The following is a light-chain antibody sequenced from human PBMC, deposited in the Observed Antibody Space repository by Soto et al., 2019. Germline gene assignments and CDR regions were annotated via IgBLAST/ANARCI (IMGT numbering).Light chain of an antibody. CDR2: SNS. Sequence: SVLTPPPSSPGPPGQRVTLSCSGSSSNIGSNIVHWYQQLPGTAPKLLIYSNSQRPSGVPDRISGSKSGTSASLAIRGIQSEDEGDYYCSSWDGSLNAYVFGTGTKATVL. CDR1: SSNIGSNI. J-gene: IGLJ1*01. CDR3: SSWDGSLNAYV. V-gene: IGLV1-44*01.